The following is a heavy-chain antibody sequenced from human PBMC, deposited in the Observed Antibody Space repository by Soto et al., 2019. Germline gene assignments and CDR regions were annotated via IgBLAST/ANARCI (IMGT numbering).Heavy chain of an antibody. D-gene: IGHD3-10*01. V-gene: IGHV3-74*01. CDR3: TRGPRPISTGTGAY. CDR1: GFIFKMYW. CDR2: IYNDGTYS. Sequence: GGSLRLSCAASGFIFKMYWMHWVRQSPGKGLVWISRIYNDGTYSDYADSVRGRFTITRDNVNDTLYLQMNNLRAEDSGLYYCTRGPRPISTGTGAYWGQGTQVTVSS. J-gene: IGHJ4*02.